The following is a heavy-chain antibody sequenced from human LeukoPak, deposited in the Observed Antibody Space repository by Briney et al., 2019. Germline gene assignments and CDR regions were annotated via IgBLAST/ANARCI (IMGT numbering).Heavy chain of an antibody. CDR2: INTDGSNT. Sequence: GGSLRLSCAASGFTFSNYWMSWVRQAPGKGLVWVSRINTDGSNTIYADSVKGRFTISRDNAKNSLYLQMNSLRAEDTAVYYCARGVGVTMIVYWGQGTLVTVSS. V-gene: IGHV3-74*01. CDR3: ARGVGVTMIVY. D-gene: IGHD1-26*01. J-gene: IGHJ4*02. CDR1: GFTFSNYW.